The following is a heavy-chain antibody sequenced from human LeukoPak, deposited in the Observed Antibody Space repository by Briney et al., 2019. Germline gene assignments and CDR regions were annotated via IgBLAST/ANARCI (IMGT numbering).Heavy chain of an antibody. CDR3: ARSSGYSYGPPGDY. V-gene: IGHV5-51*01. CDR1: GYSLTSYW. J-gene: IGHJ4*02. Sequence: GDPLKISRQGSGYSLTSYWNGRVRQRPGKSLEWVGIIYPCDCDTRYSPSFQGQVTISADQSISTAYLQGTSLKASDTAMYYCARSSGYSYGPPGDYRGQGTLVTVSS. D-gene: IGHD5-18*01. CDR2: IYPCDCDT.